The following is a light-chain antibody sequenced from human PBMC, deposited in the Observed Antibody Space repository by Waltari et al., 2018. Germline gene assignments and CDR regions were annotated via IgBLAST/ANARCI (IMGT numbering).Light chain of an antibody. CDR2: GAS. CDR1: QSVSSY. J-gene: IGKJ1*01. Sequence: EIVLTQSPATLSLSPGERATLSCRASQSVSSYLAWYQQKPGQAPRLLIYGASNRATCIPARFSGSASGTDFTLTISSLEPEDFAVYYCQHRGDWPPTWTFGQGTKVEIK. V-gene: IGKV3-11*01. CDR3: QHRGDWPPTWT.